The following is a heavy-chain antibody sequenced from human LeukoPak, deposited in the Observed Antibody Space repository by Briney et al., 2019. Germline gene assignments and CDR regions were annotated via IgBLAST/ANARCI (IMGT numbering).Heavy chain of an antibody. CDR1: GGSISSYY. CDR2: ISYSGTT. D-gene: IGHD6-19*01. Sequence: RPSETLSLTCTVSGGSISSYYWSWIRQPPGKGLEWIGYISYSGTTNYNPSLKSRVTISVDTSKNQFSMKLSSVTAADTAVYYCARPIYSSGWYYFDSGGQGPLVTVSS. J-gene: IGHJ4*02. CDR3: ARPIYSSGWYYFDS. V-gene: IGHV4-59*08.